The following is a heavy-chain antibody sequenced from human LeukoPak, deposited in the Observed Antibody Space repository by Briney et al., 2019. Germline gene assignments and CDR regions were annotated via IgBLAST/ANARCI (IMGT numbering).Heavy chain of an antibody. CDR1: GYTFTSYG. V-gene: IGHV1-69*05. CDR3: ARSEVVAAQISDY. J-gene: IGHJ4*02. CDR2: IIPIFGIA. D-gene: IGHD2-15*01. Sequence: ASVKVSCKASGYTFTSYGISWVRQAPGQGLEWMGRIIPIFGIANYAQKFQGRVTITTDESTSTAYMELSSLRSEDTAVYYCARSEVVAAQISDYWGQGTLVTVSS.